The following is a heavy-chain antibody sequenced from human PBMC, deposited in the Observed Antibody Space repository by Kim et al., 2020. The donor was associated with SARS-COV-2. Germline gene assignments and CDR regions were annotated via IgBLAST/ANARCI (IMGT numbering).Heavy chain of an antibody. D-gene: IGHD5-12*01. Sequence: RYSTSLKSRLTITKDTSKNQVVLTMTSMDPVDTATYFCARTSPTMRAFDIWGRGTMVTVSS. V-gene: IGHV2-5*01. CDR3: ARTSPTMRAFDI. J-gene: IGHJ3*02.